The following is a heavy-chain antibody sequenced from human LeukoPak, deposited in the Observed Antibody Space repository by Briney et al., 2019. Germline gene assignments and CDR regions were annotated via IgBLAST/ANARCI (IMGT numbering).Heavy chain of an antibody. CDR3: AKIGGVPAASDY. CDR2: ISGSGGST. Sequence: GGPLRLSCAASGFTFSSYAMSWVRQAPGKGLEWVSAISGSGGSTYYADSVKGRFTISRDNSRNTLYLQMNSLRAEDTAVYYCAKIGGVPAASDYWGQGTLVTVSS. V-gene: IGHV3-23*01. D-gene: IGHD2-2*01. J-gene: IGHJ4*02. CDR1: GFTFSSYA.